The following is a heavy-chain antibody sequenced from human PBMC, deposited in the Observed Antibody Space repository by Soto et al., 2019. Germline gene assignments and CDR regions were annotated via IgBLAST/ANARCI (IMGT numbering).Heavy chain of an antibody. D-gene: IGHD4-17*01. CDR1: GITFINAW. CDR2: IKNKADGETT. Sequence: ERQLVESGGGLVKPGESLRLSCAVSGITFINAWMSWVRQAPGKGLEWVARIKNKADGETTDYAAPVKGRFTISRDDSKNRLYMQLNNRKAEDTAVYYCITDPGEYETFWGQGTLVTVSS. V-gene: IGHV3-15*01. CDR3: ITDPGEYETF. J-gene: IGHJ4*02.